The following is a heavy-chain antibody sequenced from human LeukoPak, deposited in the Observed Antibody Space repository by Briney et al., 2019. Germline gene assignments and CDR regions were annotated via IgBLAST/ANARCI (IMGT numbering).Heavy chain of an antibody. J-gene: IGHJ6*03. Sequence: SETLSLTCFVSGDSISSHYWNWIRQPPGKGLEWIGYISSSGSTNYNPSLKSRDTVSIDTSKNQFSLNLSSVTAADTAVYYCARATLVGYFSYFYMDVWGKGTTVTFSS. CDR1: GDSISSHY. CDR3: ARATLVGYFSYFYMDV. CDR2: ISSSGST. D-gene: IGHD1-26*01. V-gene: IGHV4-59*11.